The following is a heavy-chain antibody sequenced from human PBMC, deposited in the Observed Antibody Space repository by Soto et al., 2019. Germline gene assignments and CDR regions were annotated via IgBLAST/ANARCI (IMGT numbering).Heavy chain of an antibody. D-gene: IGHD3-3*01. CDR3: AKDLGDTIFGVVIITTRSLGYGMDV. CDR1: GFTFSSYG. CDR2: ISYDGSNK. Sequence: PGGSLRLSCAASGFTFSSYGMHWVRQAPGKGLEWVAVISYDGSNKYYADSVKGRFTISRDNSKNTLYLQMNSLRAEDTAVYYCAKDLGDTIFGVVIITTRSLGYGMDVWGQGTTVTVS. J-gene: IGHJ6*02. V-gene: IGHV3-30*18.